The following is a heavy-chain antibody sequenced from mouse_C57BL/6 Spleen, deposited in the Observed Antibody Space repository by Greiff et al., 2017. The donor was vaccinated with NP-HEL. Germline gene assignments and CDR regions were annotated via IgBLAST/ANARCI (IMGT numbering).Heavy chain of an antibody. CDR2: ISNGGGST. CDR3: ARKGYYLYYFDY. D-gene: IGHD2-3*01. Sequence: EVQLVESGGGLVQPGGSLKLSCAASGFTFSDYYMYWVRQTPEKRLEWVAYISNGGGSTYYPDTVKGRFTISRDNAKNTLYLQMSRLKSEDTAMYYCARKGYYLYYFDYWGQGTTLTVSS. CDR1: GFTFSDYY. J-gene: IGHJ2*01. V-gene: IGHV5-12*01.